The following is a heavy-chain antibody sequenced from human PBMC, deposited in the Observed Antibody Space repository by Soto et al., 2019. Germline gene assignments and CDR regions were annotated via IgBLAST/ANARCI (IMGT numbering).Heavy chain of an antibody. Sequence: QVPLQQWGAGLLKPSETLSLTCAVYGGAFSGYSWTWIRQPPGKGPEWIGEMDHGGSTTYNPSLKGLVTITVDTYKKQFTLKLSSVTAADTAMYYCARGPSATVRGVFTAWGQETLVTVSS. D-gene: IGHD3-10*01. CDR2: MDHGGST. V-gene: IGHV4-34*01. CDR3: ARGPSATVRGVFTA. CDR1: GGAFSGYS. J-gene: IGHJ5*02.